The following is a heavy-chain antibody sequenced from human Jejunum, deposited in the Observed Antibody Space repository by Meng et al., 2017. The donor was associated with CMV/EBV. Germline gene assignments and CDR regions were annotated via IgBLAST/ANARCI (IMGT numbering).Heavy chain of an antibody. CDR2: IKHSGGT. Sequence: VYGGSLSSHYWNWLRQPPGKRLEWIGEIKHSGGTNYNPSLQSRVTISLDTSKNQMSLKVISVTAADTAVYYCASSSGWYEGYYFDNWGQGTLVTVSS. D-gene: IGHD6-19*01. J-gene: IGHJ4*02. CDR3: ASSSGWYEGYYFDN. CDR1: GGSLSSHY. V-gene: IGHV4-34*01.